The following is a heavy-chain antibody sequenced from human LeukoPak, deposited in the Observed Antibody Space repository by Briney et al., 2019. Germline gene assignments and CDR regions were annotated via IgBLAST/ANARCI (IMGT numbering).Heavy chain of an antibody. CDR1: GGTFSSYA. V-gene: IGHV1-2*02. J-gene: IGHJ4*02. Sequence: GGSVTVSCKASGGTFSSYAISWVRQAPGQGVEWMGGIIPKSGGTDYAQRFQGRVTMTRDTSISKAYMEVSRLRADDTAVYYCARSPYYYDSSGYYFEKWGQGTLVTVSS. CDR3: ARSPYYYDSSGYYFEK. CDR2: IIPKSGGT. D-gene: IGHD3-22*01.